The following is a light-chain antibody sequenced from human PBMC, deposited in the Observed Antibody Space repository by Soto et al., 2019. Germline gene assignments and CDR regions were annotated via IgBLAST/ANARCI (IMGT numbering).Light chain of an antibody. CDR3: GSYTGSIYV. CDR2: EVS. V-gene: IGLV2-14*01. J-gene: IGLJ1*01. Sequence: QSALARPASVSGSPGQSITSSCTGTSSDVGGYKFVSWYQQHPGKAPKLMIYEVSNRPSGVSSRFSGSKSGNTASLTISGLQAEDEADYYCGSYTGSIYVFGTGTKVTVL. CDR1: SSDVGGYKF.